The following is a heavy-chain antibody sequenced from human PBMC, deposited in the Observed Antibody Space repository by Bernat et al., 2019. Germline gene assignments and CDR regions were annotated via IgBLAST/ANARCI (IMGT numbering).Heavy chain of an antibody. CDR1: GFTFSSYG. Sequence: QVQLVESGGGVVQPGRSLRLSCAASGFTFSSYGMHWVRQAPGKGLEWVAVISYDGSNKYYAVSVKGRFTIPRDNSKNTLYLQMNSLRAEDTAVYYCAASGGRRNDAFDIWGQGTMVTVSS. J-gene: IGHJ3*02. CDR3: AASGGRRNDAFDI. D-gene: IGHD1-14*01. CDR2: ISYDGSNK. V-gene: IGHV3-30*03.